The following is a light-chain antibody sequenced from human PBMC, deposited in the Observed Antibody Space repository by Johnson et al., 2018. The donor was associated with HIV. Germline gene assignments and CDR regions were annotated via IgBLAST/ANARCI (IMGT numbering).Light chain of an antibody. J-gene: IGLJ1*01. CDR3: GTWDGSRSVYV. V-gene: IGLV1-51*02. Sequence: QSVLTQPPSVSAAPGQKVTISCSGSTSNIGNNYVSWYQQLPGTAPKLLIYENNKRPSGIPDRFSGSKSGTSATLGITGLQTGDEADYYCGTWDGSRSVYVFGTGTKVTVL. CDR2: ENN. CDR1: TSNIGNNY.